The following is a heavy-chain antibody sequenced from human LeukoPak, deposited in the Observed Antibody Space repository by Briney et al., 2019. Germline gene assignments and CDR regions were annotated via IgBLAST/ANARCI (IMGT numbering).Heavy chain of an antibody. CDR2: INWNGGST. J-gene: IGHJ3*02. V-gene: IGHV3-20*04. CDR1: GFTFDDYG. CDR3: ARSYDSTLLGAFDI. Sequence: PGGSLRLSCAASGFTFDDYGMSWVRQAPGKGLEWFSGINWNGGSTGYADSVKGRFTISRDNAKNSLYLQMNSLRAEDTALYYCARSYDSTLLGAFDIWGQGTMVTVSS. D-gene: IGHD3-22*01.